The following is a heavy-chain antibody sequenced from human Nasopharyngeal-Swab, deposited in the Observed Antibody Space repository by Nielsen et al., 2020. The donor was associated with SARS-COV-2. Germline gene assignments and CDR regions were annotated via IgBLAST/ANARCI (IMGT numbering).Heavy chain of an antibody. CDR1: GYTFTSYG. CDR2: ISAYNGNT. Sequence: ASVKVSCKASGYTFTSYGISWVRQAPGQGLEWMGWISAYNGNTNYAQKLQGRVTMTTDTSTSTAYMELSSLRSEDTAVYYCATTPAYSGSYEAGPATNGEFDYWGQGTLVTVSS. J-gene: IGHJ4*02. D-gene: IGHD1-26*01. CDR3: ATTPAYSGSYEAGPATNGEFDY. V-gene: IGHV1-18*01.